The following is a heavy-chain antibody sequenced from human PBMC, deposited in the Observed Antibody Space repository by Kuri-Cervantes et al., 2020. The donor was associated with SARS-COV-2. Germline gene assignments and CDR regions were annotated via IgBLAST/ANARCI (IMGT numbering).Heavy chain of an antibody. V-gene: IGHV1-8*02. CDR3: ARDSGDWTPDAFDI. CDR2: MNPDSGNS. Sequence: ASVKVSCKAPGHTFTTYDINWVRQATGQGLEWMGWMNPDSGNSGYAQNFRGRVTMTRDTSISTAYMELSSLRSEDSAIYYCARDSGDWTPDAFDIWGQGTMVTVSS. D-gene: IGHD5-12*01. J-gene: IGHJ3*02. CDR1: GHTFTTYD.